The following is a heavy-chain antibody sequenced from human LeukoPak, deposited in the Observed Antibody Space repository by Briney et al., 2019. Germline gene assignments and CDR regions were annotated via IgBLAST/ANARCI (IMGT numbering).Heavy chain of an antibody. V-gene: IGHV4-39*01. D-gene: IGHD3-10*01. Sequence: SETLSLTCTVSGGSISSSSYYWGWIRQPPGKGLEWIGSIYYSGSTYYNPSLKSRVTISVDTSKNQFSLKLSSVTAADTAVYYCARPMVRGVIYYWGQGTLVTVSS. CDR1: GGSISSSSYY. J-gene: IGHJ4*02. CDR3: ARPMVRGVIYY. CDR2: IYYSGST.